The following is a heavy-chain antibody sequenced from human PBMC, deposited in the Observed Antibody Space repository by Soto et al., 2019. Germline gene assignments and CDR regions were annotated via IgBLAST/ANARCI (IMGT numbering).Heavy chain of an antibody. CDR1: GFTVSSNY. J-gene: IGHJ5*02. Sequence: EVQLVETGGGLIQPGGSLRLSCAASGFTVSSNYMSWVRQAPGKGLEWVSVIYSGGSTYYADSVKGRFTISRDNSKNTLYLQMNSLRAEDMAVYYCARGSMVRGVNNWFDPWGQGTLVTVSS. D-gene: IGHD3-10*01. CDR2: IYSGGST. V-gene: IGHV3-53*02. CDR3: ARGSMVRGVNNWFDP.